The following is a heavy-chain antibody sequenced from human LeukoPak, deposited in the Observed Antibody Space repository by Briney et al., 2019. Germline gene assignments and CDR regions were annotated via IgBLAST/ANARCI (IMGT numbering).Heavy chain of an antibody. J-gene: IGHJ5*02. CDR1: GFTFSSYD. V-gene: IGHV3-74*01. CDR3: ARDFKEADP. Sequence: GGSLRLSCAASGFTFSSYDMSWVRQAPGKGLVWVSRISSDGSSTSYADSVKGRFTISRDNAKKTLYLQMNSVRAEDTAVYYCARDFKEADPWGQGTLVTVSS. CDR2: ISSDGSST.